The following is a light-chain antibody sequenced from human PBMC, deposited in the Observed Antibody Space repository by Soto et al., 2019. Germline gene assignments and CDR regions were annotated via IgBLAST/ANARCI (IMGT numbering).Light chain of an antibody. Sequence: DIQLTQSPSFVSASVGERVTITCRASRDISRYLAWYQQKPGEAPKLLTSAASTLQSGVPSRFSGSGSGTEFTLTVSYLLPEDFATYYCQQLYSYSSFGQGTRLENK. CDR3: QQLYSYSS. CDR1: RDISRY. J-gene: IGKJ5*01. V-gene: IGKV1-9*01. CDR2: AAS.